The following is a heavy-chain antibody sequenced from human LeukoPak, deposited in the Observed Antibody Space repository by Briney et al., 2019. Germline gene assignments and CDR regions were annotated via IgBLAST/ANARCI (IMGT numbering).Heavy chain of an antibody. Sequence: GASVKVSCKASGYSFTSFDVNWVRQATGQGLEWMGWMNPHSGHTGYAQKFQGRVTMTSDTSISTAFMELSSLGSEDTAGYYCTRGFFADGNGDYNKELDFWGQGTQVTVSS. CDR3: TRGFFADGNGDYNKELDF. J-gene: IGHJ4*02. CDR1: GYSFTSFD. D-gene: IGHD2-21*02. CDR2: MNPHSGHT. V-gene: IGHV1-8*01.